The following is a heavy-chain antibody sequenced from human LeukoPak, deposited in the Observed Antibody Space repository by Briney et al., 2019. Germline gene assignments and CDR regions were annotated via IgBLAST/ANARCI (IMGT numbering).Heavy chain of an antibody. Sequence: GGSLRLSCAASGFTFSSYAMHWVRQAPGKGLEWVAAISYDGSNKYYTDSVKGRFTISRDNSKNTLYLEMNSLTAEDTVVYYCARDGVGVWGSYPHWGQGTLVTVSS. CDR3: ARDGVGVWGSYPH. V-gene: IGHV3-30-3*01. CDR1: GFTFSSYA. D-gene: IGHD3-16*02. CDR2: ISYDGSNK. J-gene: IGHJ4*02.